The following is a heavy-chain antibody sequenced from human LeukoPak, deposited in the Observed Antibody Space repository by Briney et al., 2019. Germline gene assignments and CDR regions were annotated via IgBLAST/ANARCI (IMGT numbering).Heavy chain of an antibody. CDR2: IYTSGST. D-gene: IGHD3-3*01. Sequence: KPSETLSLTCTVSGGSISSYYWSWIRQPAGKGLEWIGRIYTSGSTYYNPSLKSRVTISVDTSKNQFSLKLSSVTAADTAVYYCARTPFGAPEYFQHWGQGTLVTVSS. J-gene: IGHJ1*01. CDR1: GGSISSYY. V-gene: IGHV4-4*07. CDR3: ARTPFGAPEYFQH.